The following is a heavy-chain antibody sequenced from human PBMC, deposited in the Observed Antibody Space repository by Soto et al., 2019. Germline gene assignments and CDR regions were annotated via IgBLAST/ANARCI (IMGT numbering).Heavy chain of an antibody. CDR1: GFTFTSSA. CDR3: AADPRPYYDFWSGYYSPSIFDY. J-gene: IGHJ4*02. D-gene: IGHD3-3*01. V-gene: IGHV1-58*02. Sequence: ASVKVSCKASGFTFTSSAMQWVRQARGQRLEWIGWIVVGSGNTNYAQKFQERVTITRDMSTSTAYMELSSLRSEDTAVYYCAADPRPYYDFWSGYYSPSIFDYWGQGTLVTVSS. CDR2: IVVGSGNT.